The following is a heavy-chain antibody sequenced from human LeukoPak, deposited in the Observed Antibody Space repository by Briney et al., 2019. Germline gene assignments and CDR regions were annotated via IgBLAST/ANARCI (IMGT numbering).Heavy chain of an antibody. J-gene: IGHJ4*02. V-gene: IGHV1-8*01. CDR2: MTPNNGNT. CDR1: GYTFTSYE. CDR3: AKDFGRNLGGPGY. D-gene: IGHD1-14*01. Sequence: ASVKVSCKASGYTFTSYEINWVRLATGQGLEWMGWMTPNNGNTVYAQKFQGRVTMTRDTSTSTAYMELSSLRSEDTAVYYCAKDFGRNLGGPGYWGRGTLVIVSS.